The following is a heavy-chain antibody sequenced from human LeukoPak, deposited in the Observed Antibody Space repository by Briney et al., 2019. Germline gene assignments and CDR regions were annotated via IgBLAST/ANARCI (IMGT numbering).Heavy chain of an antibody. CDR1: GYSFTSYW. D-gene: IGHD3-22*01. CDR2: IYPGDSDT. J-gene: IGHJ3*02. V-gene: IGHV5-51*01. Sequence: GESLKISCKGSGYSFTSYWIGWVRQMPGKGLEWMGIIYPGDSDTRYSPSFQGQVTISADKSISTAYLQWSSLKVSDTAMYYCASSLYSSGYYCGAFDIWGQGTMVTVSS. CDR3: ASSLYSSGYYCGAFDI.